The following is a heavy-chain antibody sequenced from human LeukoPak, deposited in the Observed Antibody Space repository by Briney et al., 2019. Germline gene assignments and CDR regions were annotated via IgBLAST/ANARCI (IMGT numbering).Heavy chain of an antibody. D-gene: IGHD3-3*01. CDR2: IYYSGST. CDR1: GGSISSSSYY. CDR3: ARDYDFWSGSFESNWFDP. J-gene: IGHJ5*02. Sequence: SETLSLTCTVSGGSISSSSYYWGWIRQPPGKGLEWIGSIYYSGSTYYNPSLKSRVTISVDTSKNQFSLKLSSVTAADTAVYYCARDYDFWSGSFESNWFDPWGQGTLVTVSS. V-gene: IGHV4-39*02.